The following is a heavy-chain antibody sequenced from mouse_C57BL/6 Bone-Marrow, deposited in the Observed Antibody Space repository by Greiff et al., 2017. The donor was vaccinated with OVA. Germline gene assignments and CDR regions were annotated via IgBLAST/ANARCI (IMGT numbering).Heavy chain of an antibody. CDR1: GYSFTDYN. V-gene: IGHV1-39*01. D-gene: IGHD2-3*01. J-gene: IGHJ1*03. Sequence: LEESGPELVKPGASVKISCKASGYSFTDYNMNWVKQSNGKSLEWIGVINPNYGTTSYNQKFKGKATLTVDQSSSTAYMQLNSLTSEDSAVYYCARGGLYDGYYYWYFDVWGTGTTVTVSS. CDR2: INPNYGTT. CDR3: ARGGLYDGYYYWYFDV.